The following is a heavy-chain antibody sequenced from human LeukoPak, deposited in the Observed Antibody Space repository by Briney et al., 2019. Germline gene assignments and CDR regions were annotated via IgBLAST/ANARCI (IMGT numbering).Heavy chain of an antibody. CDR3: AREAYDYAWGSYQEKRFDP. Sequence: SETLSLTCTVSGGSISSYYWSWIRQPPGKGLEWIGYIYYSGSTNYNPSLKSRVTISVDTSKNQFSLKLSSVTAADTAVYYCAREAYDYAWGSYQEKRFDPWGQGTLVTVSS. CDR1: GGSISSYY. CDR2: IYYSGST. V-gene: IGHV4-59*01. D-gene: IGHD3-16*02. J-gene: IGHJ5*02.